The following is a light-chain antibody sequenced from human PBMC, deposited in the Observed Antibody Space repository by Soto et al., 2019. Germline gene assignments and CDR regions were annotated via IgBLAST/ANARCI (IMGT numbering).Light chain of an antibody. CDR2: HAF. CDR1: QSVAKNF. V-gene: IGKV3-20*01. J-gene: IGKJ4*01. Sequence: EIVLTQSPGTLSLSPGERATLSCRASQSVAKNFLAWYQQKPDQAPRLLIYHAFNRATGIPDRFSGTASGTDFTLTISRLEPEDFAVYYCHQYATSPLTFGGGTKVEIK. CDR3: HQYATSPLT.